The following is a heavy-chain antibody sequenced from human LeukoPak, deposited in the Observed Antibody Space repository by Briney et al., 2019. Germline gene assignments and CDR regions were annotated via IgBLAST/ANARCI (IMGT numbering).Heavy chain of an antibody. CDR3: AKFYDSSGY. CDR1: GFTFSSYG. Sequence: PGGSLRLSCAASGFTFSSYGMHWVRQAPGKGLEWVAVISHDGSNKYYADSVKGRFTISRDNSKNTLYLQMNGLRAEDTAVYYCAKFYDSSGYWGQGTLVTVSS. V-gene: IGHV3-30*18. D-gene: IGHD3-22*01. J-gene: IGHJ4*02. CDR2: ISHDGSNK.